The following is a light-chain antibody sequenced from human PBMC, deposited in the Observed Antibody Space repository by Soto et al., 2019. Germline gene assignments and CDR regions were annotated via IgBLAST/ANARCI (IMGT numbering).Light chain of an antibody. Sequence: EIVLTQSPATPSLSPGERATLSCRASQSVNSYLAWYQQKPGQAPRLLIYDASNRATGIPARFSGSGSETDFTLTISSLEPEDFAVYYCQQRANWPYTFGQGTKLEIK. V-gene: IGKV3-11*01. CDR1: QSVNSY. CDR3: QQRANWPYT. J-gene: IGKJ2*01. CDR2: DAS.